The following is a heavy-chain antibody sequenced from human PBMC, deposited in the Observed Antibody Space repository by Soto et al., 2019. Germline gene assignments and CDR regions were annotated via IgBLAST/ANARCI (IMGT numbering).Heavy chain of an antibody. CDR3: ARDNYDLAFDI. J-gene: IGHJ3*02. CDR2: INSDESTT. V-gene: IGHV3-74*01. CDR1: GFTFSTYW. Sequence: EVQLVESGGGLVQPGGSLRLSCAASGFTFSTYWMHWVRKAPGKGPVWVSRINSDESTTSYADSVKGRFTISRDNGKNTLYLQMNSLRAEDTAVYYCARDNYDLAFDIWGQGTMVAVSS. D-gene: IGHD3-3*01.